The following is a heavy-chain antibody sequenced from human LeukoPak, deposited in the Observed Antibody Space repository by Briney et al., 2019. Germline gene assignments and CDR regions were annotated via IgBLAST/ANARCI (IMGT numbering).Heavy chain of an antibody. J-gene: IGHJ2*01. CDR1: GGSISSYY. CDR2: IYYSGST. Sequence: PSETLSLTCTVSGGSISSYYWSWIRQPPGKGLEWIGYIYYSGSTYYNPSLKGRVTISVDTSKNQFSLKLSSVTAADTAVYYCAREAMGPEELDWYFDLWGRGTLVTVSS. V-gene: IGHV4-59*12. CDR3: AREAMGPEELDWYFDL. D-gene: IGHD5-18*01.